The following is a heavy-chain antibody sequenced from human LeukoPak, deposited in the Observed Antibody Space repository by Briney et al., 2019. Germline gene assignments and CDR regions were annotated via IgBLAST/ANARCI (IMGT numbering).Heavy chain of an antibody. V-gene: IGHV3-30-3*02. CDR1: TIIPGMCA. Sequence: GGSLRPSCLVATIIPGMCAVGWYRQAPGKGLEWLAVISYDGNNKYYADSVKGRFTISRDNSKNTLYLQMNSLRAEDTAVFLFVQDRRYAGVQYGEMDYWSQGTLVTVSS. J-gene: IGHJ4*02. CDR3: VQDRRYAGVQYGEMDY. CDR2: ISYDGNNK. D-gene: IGHD4-17*01.